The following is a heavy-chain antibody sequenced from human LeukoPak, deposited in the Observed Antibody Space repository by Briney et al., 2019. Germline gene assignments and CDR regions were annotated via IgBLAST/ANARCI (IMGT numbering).Heavy chain of an antibody. D-gene: IGHD3-9*01. J-gene: IGHJ5*02. Sequence: ASVKVSCKASGYTFTSYAMHWVRQAPGQRLEWMGWINAGNGNTKYSQNFQGRVTITRDTSASTAYMELSSLRSEDTAVYYCARGPSQSDILTGSNWFDPWGQGTLVTVSS. CDR3: ARGPSQSDILTGSNWFDP. CDR2: INAGNGNT. V-gene: IGHV1-3*01. CDR1: GYTFTSYA.